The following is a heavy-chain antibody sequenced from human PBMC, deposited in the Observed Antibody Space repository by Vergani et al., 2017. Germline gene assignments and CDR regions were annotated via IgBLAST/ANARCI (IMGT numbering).Heavy chain of an antibody. V-gene: IGHV1-69*02. Sequence: QVQLVQSGAEVKKPGSSVKVSCKASGGTFSSYTISWVRQAPGQGLEWMGRIIPILGIANYAQKFPGRVTITADKSTSTAYMGLSSLRSEDTAVYYCATLRGDAEFDYWGQGTLVTVSS. J-gene: IGHJ4*02. CDR1: GGTFSSYT. CDR2: IIPILGIA. D-gene: IGHD3-16*01. CDR3: ATLRGDAEFDY.